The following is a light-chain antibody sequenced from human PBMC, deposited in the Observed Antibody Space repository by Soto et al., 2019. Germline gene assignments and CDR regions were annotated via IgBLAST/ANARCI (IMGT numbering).Light chain of an antibody. CDR3: CSYAGSRTIYV. CDR2: EGS. V-gene: IGLV2-23*01. Sequence: QSVLTQPPSASGSPGQSVTISCTGTSSDVGGYNYISWYQQHPGKAPKLMIYEGSKRPSGLSNRFSGSKSGNTASLTISGLQAEDEADYYCCSYAGSRTIYVFGTGTKVTVL. CDR1: SSDVGGYNY. J-gene: IGLJ1*01.